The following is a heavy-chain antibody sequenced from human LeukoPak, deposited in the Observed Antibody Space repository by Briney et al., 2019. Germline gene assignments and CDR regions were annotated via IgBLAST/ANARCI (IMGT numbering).Heavy chain of an antibody. J-gene: IGHJ6*03. D-gene: IGHD6-6*01. CDR3: ARDTEYSSSSYYYYYYMDV. CDR1: GGSISSYY. CDR2: IYTSGST. Sequence: SETLSLTCTVSGGSISSYYWSWIRQPAGKGLEWIRRIYTSGSTNYNPSLKSRVTMSVDTSKNQFSLKLSSVTAADTAAYYCARDTEYSSSSYYYYYYMDVWGKGTTVTVSS. V-gene: IGHV4-4*07.